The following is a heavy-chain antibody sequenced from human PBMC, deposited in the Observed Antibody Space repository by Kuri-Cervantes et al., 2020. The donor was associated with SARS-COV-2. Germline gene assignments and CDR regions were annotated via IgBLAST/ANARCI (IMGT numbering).Heavy chain of an antibody. CDR3: ARHFGSGSYSYGVDY. V-gene: IGHV4-34*01. CDR2: INHSGST. Sequence: SQTLSLTCAVYGGSFSGYYWSWIRQPPGKGLEWIGEINHSGSTNYNPSLKSRVTISVDTSKNQFPLKLSSVTAADTAVYYCARHFGSGSYSYGVDYWGQGTLVTVSS. CDR1: GGSFSGYY. J-gene: IGHJ4*02. D-gene: IGHD3-10*01.